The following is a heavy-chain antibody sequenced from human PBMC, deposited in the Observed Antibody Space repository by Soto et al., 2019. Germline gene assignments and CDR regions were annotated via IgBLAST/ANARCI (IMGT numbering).Heavy chain of an antibody. V-gene: IGHV4-59*01. CDR3: ATATASGWYFDY. CDR1: GGSISSYY. CDR2: IYYSGST. D-gene: IGHD6-19*01. Sequence: PSETLSLTCTVSGGSISSYYWSWIRQPPGKGLEWIGYIYYSGSTNYNPSLKSRVTISVDTSKNQFSLKLSSVTAADTAVYYCATATASGWYFDYWGQGTLVTVYS. J-gene: IGHJ4*02.